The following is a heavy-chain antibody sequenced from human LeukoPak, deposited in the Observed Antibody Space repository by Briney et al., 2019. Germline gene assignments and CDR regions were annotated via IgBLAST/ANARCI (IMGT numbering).Heavy chain of an antibody. Sequence: ASVKVSCKASGYTFTSYGISWVRQAPGQGLEWMGWISAYSGNTNYAQKLQGRVTMTTDTSTSTAYMELRSLRSDDTAVYYCAREGLMVRAVEVFDYWGQGTLVTVSS. CDR3: AREGLMVRAVEVFDY. V-gene: IGHV1-18*01. CDR1: GYTFTSYG. J-gene: IGHJ4*02. D-gene: IGHD3-10*01. CDR2: ISAYSGNT.